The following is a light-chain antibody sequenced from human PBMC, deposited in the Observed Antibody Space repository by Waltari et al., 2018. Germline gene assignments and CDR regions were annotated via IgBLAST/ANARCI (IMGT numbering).Light chain of an antibody. CDR3: QQFGGGFT. V-gene: IGKV3-20*01. CDR2: GES. J-gene: IGKJ3*01. CDR1: QSVSSSY. Sequence: EIVLTQSQVTLSLSPGERATLSCRASQSVSSSYLAWYQQKPGQAPRLLIYGESFRATGIPDRFSGSGSGTDFTLTISRLETEDVAVFYCQQFGGGFTFGPGTKVDIK.